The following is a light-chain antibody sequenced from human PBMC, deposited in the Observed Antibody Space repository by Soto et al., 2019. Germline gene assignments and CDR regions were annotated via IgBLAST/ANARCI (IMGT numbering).Light chain of an antibody. Sequence: DVPITQSPSSLSAFVGDRVTITCRASQGIAPYLAWFQQKPGKVPKLLIYATSTLQSGVPSRFSGSGSGTDFTLTINSLQPEDVGTYYCQKYNSAPLTFGGGTKVEIK. J-gene: IGKJ4*01. CDR1: QGIAPY. V-gene: IGKV1-27*01. CDR2: ATS. CDR3: QKYNSAPLT.